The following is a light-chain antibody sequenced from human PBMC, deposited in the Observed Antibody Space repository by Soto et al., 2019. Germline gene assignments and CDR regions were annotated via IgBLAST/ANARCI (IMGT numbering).Light chain of an antibody. Sequence: QSALTQPASVSGSPGQSITISCTGTSSDVGGYNYVSWYQQHPGKAPKLMIYDVSNRPSGVSNRFSGSKSGNTASLTISGLQAEDEADYYCSSYTSSSTYVVFGGGIKLTVL. V-gene: IGLV2-14*01. CDR2: DVS. CDR1: SSDVGGYNY. J-gene: IGLJ2*01. CDR3: SSYTSSSTYVV.